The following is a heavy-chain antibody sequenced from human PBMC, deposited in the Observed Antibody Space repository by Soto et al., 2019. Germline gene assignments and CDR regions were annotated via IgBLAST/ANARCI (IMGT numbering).Heavy chain of an antibody. CDR2: IWYDGRNT. Sequence: QVQLVESGGGVVQPGRSLRLSCAASGFTFSSYGMHWVRQAPGKGLEWVAVIWYDGRNTYYADSVKGRFTISRDNSKNPLYLQMNSLRAEDTAVYYCARTAYYYDSSGYYFDCWGQGTLVTVSS. J-gene: IGHJ4*02. CDR1: GFTFSSYG. D-gene: IGHD3-22*01. V-gene: IGHV3-33*01. CDR3: ARTAYYYDSSGYYFDC.